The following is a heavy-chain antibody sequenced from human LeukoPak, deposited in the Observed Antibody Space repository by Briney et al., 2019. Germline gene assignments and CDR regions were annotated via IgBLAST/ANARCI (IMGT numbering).Heavy chain of an antibody. CDR3: ARENDYYDSSGYYPDAFDI. J-gene: IGHJ3*02. CDR1: GYTFTSYG. V-gene: IGHV1-18*01. CDR2: ISAYNGNT. Sequence: GASVKVSCKASGYTFTSYGISWVRQAPGQGLEWMGWISAYNGNTNYAQKLQGRVTMTTDTSTSTAYMELRSLRSDDTAVYYCARENDYYDSSGYYPDAFDIWAQGTMVTVSS. D-gene: IGHD3-22*01.